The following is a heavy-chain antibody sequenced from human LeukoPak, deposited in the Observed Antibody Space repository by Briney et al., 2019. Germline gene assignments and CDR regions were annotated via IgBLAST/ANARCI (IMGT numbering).Heavy chain of an antibody. D-gene: IGHD3-10*01. V-gene: IGHV1-58*02. J-gene: IGHJ6*03. Sequence: SVKVSCKASGFTFTSSAMQWVQQARGQRLEWIGWIVVGSGNTNYAQKFQERVTITRDMSTSTAYMELSSLRSEDTAVYYCAAVPITIDYGSEDEYYYMDVWGKGTTVTVSS. CDR1: GFTFTSSA. CDR2: IVVGSGNT. CDR3: AAVPITIDYGSEDEYYYMDV.